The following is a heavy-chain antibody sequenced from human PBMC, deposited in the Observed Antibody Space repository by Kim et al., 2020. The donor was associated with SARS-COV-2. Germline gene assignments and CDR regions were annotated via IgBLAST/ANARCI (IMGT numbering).Heavy chain of an antibody. CDR1: GFTFSDYY. Sequence: GGSLRLSCAASGFTFSDYYMSWIRQAPGKGLEWVSYISSSGSTIYYADSVKGRFTISRDNAKNSLYLQMNSLRAEDTAVYYCARDRYDILTGYYKDYYGMDVWGQGTTVTVSS. V-gene: IGHV3-11*01. D-gene: IGHD3-9*01. CDR3: ARDRYDILTGYYKDYYGMDV. CDR2: ISSSGSTI. J-gene: IGHJ6*02.